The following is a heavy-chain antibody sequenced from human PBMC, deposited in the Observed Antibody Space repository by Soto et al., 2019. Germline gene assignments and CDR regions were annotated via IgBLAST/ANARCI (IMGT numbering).Heavy chain of an antibody. V-gene: IGHV1-69*01. D-gene: IGHD5-12*01. CDR1: GGTFSSFG. CDR3: ARDRSMDGYNSRSFDY. CDR2: IIPLFGTA. J-gene: IGHJ4*02. Sequence: QVQLVQSGAEVKKPGSSVKVSCKASGGTFSSFGFNWVRQAPGHGLEWMGGIIPLFGTANYAEKFQGRVTISADEGTSTASMELIGLRSEDTAIYYCARDRSMDGYNSRSFDYWGQGTLVTVS.